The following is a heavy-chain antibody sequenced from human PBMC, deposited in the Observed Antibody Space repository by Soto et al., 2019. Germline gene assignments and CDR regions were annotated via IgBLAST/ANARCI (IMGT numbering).Heavy chain of an antibody. CDR2: INHSGST. Sequence: SETLSLTCAVYGGSFSGYYWSWVRQPPGKGLEWIGEINHSGSTNYNPSLKSRVTISVDTSKNQFSLKLSSVTAADTAVYYCARGFEYQLLSTPGYWGQGTLVT. V-gene: IGHV4-34*01. CDR3: ARGFEYQLLSTPGY. J-gene: IGHJ4*02. D-gene: IGHD2-2*01. CDR1: GGSFSGYY.